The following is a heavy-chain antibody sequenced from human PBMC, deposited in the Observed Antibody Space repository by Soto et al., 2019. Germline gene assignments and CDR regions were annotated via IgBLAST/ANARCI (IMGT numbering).Heavy chain of an antibody. Sequence: GASVKVSCNASGYTFTSYDINWVRQATGHGLEWMGWMNPNSGNRGYAQKFQGRVTMTRNTSISTAYMELSSLISEDPVVYYCARGSVATRAYYYFYGMDVWGQGTTVTISS. V-gene: IGHV1-8*01. D-gene: IGHD5-12*01. CDR2: MNPNSGNR. CDR3: ARGSVATRAYYYFYGMDV. CDR1: GYTFTSYD. J-gene: IGHJ6*02.